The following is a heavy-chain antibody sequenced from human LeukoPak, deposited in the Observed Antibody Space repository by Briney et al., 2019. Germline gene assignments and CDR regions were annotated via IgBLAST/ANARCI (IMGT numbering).Heavy chain of an antibody. Sequence: PGGSLRLTCAASGFTLSSFWMSWVRQAPGGGPEWVANINQDGGKTYHVACVEGRFTIYRDNEKHSLSVQMSSLRAAHTAVLHCTKERQAPNQSHMDGWSKGTTVTVS. CDR2: INQDGGKT. CDR3: TKERQAPNQSHMDG. CDR1: GFTLSSFW. J-gene: IGHJ6*03. V-gene: IGHV3-7*04.